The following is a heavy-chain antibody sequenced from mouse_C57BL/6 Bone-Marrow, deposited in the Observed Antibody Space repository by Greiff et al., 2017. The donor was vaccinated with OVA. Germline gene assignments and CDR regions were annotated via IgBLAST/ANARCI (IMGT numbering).Heavy chain of an antibody. Sequence: VKLLESGAELARPWASVKLSCKASGYSFTSYGISWVKQSPGQGLEWIGVMCPRSGNTYYNENFKGKAILTADKSSSTAYMELRSLTSEDSAVYFCARNDYDGVYYAMDYWGQGTSVTVSS. V-gene: IGHV1-81*01. CDR3: ARNDYDGVYYAMDY. CDR2: MCPRSGNT. D-gene: IGHD2-4*01. CDR1: GYSFTSYG. J-gene: IGHJ4*01.